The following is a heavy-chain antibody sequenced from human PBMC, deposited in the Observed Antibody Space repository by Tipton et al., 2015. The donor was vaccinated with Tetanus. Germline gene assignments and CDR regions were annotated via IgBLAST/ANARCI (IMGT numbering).Heavy chain of an antibody. CDR2: VNPNSGGT. Sequence: QSGPEVKKPGASVKVSCKASGYTFTGYYMHWVRQAPGQGLEWMGLVNPNSGGTNYAQQFQGRVTITRDTSISTAYMELSRLRSAGAAVDCCARVPVSPSGGAWWYFGLWGRGPLVTVPS. V-gene: IGHV1-2*02. CDR3: ARVPVSPSGGAWWYFGL. CDR1: GYTFTGYY. D-gene: IGHD3-16*01. J-gene: IGHJ2*01.